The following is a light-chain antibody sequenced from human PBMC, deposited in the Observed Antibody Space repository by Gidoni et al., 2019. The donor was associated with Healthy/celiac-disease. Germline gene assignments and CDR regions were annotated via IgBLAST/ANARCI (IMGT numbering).Light chain of an antibody. CDR2: INN. Sequence: QSVLTQPPSASGTPGQWVTISCSGSSSNIGSNTVNWYQPLPGTAPKRLIYINNQRPSGGPDRFSGSKSGTSASLAISGLQSEDEADYYCAAWDDSLNGYWVFGGGTKLTVL. CDR1: SSNIGSNT. V-gene: IGLV1-44*01. J-gene: IGLJ3*02. CDR3: AAWDDSLNGYWV.